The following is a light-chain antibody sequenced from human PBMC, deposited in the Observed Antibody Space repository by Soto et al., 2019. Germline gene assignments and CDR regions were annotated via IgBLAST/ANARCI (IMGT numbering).Light chain of an antibody. V-gene: IGKV1-9*01. Sequence: DIQMTQSPSSLSTSVGDRVTITCRASQGIITFLNWYQQKPGKAPRLLIYAASRLQSGVPSRFSGSGSGTDFTLTISSLQPEDFATYYCQQLESYPSTFGGGTKVDI. CDR3: QQLESYPST. CDR1: QGIITF. J-gene: IGKJ4*01. CDR2: AAS.